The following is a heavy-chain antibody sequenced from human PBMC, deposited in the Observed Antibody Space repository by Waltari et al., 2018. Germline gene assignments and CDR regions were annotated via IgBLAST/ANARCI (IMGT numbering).Heavy chain of an antibody. CDR1: GYTFTGYY. J-gene: IGHJ6*03. V-gene: IGHV1-2*02. CDR2: INPNSGGT. D-gene: IGHD6-6*01. CDR3: ARDRVAARPTYYYYYMDV. Sequence: QVQLVQSGAEVKKPGASVKVSCKASGYTFTGYYMHWVRQATGQGLEWMGWINPNSGGTNYAQKFQGRVTMTRDTSISTAYMELSRLRSDDTAVYYCARDRVAARPTYYYYYMDVWGKGTTVTVSS.